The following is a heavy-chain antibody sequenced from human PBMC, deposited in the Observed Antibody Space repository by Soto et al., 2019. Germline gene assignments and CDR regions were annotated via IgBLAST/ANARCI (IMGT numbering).Heavy chain of an antibody. CDR1: GFTFSSYG. D-gene: IGHD3-10*01. V-gene: IGHV3-33*01. J-gene: IGHJ6*04. CDR2: IWYDGSNK. Sequence: GGSLRLSCAASGFTFSSYGMHWVRQAPGKGLEWVAVIWYDGSNKYYADSVKGRFTISRDNSKNTLYLQMNSLRAEDTAVYYCARGGYGSGEQKTDVWGKGTTVTVSS. CDR3: ARGGYGSGEQKTDV.